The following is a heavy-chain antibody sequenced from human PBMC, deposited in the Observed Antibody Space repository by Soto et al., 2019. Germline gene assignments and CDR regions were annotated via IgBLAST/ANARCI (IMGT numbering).Heavy chain of an antibody. V-gene: IGHV1-69*02. J-gene: IGHJ4*02. CDR1: GGPFTNYT. CDR2: IIPVLNIA. CDR3: ARAPTASAPFVF. D-gene: IGHD2-21*02. Sequence: QVQLVQSGAEMKRPESSVKVSCEASGGPFTNYTLSWVRQAPGQGLEWMGWIIPVLNIAKYAQKFQDRINITADQSTNTAYLEVSSLRSEDTAIYFCARAPTASAPFVFWGQGTLVTVSS.